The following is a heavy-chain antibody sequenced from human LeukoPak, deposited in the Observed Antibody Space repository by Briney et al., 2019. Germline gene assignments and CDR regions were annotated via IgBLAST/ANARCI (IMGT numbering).Heavy chain of an antibody. J-gene: IGHJ3*02. CDR2: IYYSGST. CDR3: ARRVAMIVVVITDDAFDI. V-gene: IGHV4-39*01. Sequence: SETLSLTCTVSGGSISSSSYYWGWLRQPPGKGLEGIGSIYYSGSTYYNPSLKSRVTISVDTSKNQFSLKLSSVTAADTAVYYCARRVAMIVVVITDDAFDIWGQGTMVTVSS. D-gene: IGHD3-22*01. CDR1: GGSISSSSYY.